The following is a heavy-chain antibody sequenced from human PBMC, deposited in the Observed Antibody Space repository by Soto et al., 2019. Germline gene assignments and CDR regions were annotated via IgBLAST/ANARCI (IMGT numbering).Heavy chain of an antibody. CDR2: ISGSGGST. CDR3: AKTALVGEWSHYYYYYYMDV. Sequence: PGGSLRLSCAASGFTFSSYAMSWVRQAPGKGLEWVSAISGSGGSTYYADSVKGRFTISRDNSKNTLYLQMNSLRAEDTAVYYCAKTALVGEWSHYYYYYYMDVWGKGTTVTVSS. J-gene: IGHJ6*03. D-gene: IGHD3-3*01. V-gene: IGHV3-23*01. CDR1: GFTFSSYA.